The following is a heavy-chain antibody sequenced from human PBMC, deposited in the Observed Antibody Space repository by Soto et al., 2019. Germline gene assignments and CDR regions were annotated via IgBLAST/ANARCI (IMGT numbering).Heavy chain of an antibody. D-gene: IGHD3-22*01. CDR2: FDPEDGET. V-gene: IGHV1-24*01. CDR1: GYTLTELS. J-gene: IGHJ3*02. Sequence: ASVKVCCKVSGYTLTELSMHWVRQAPGKGLEWMGGFDPEDGETIYAQKFQGRVTVTEDTSTDTAYMELSSLRSEDTAVYYCATPTGRYYDSSGYYGPAAFDIWGHGTMVTVSS. CDR3: ATPTGRYYDSSGYYGPAAFDI.